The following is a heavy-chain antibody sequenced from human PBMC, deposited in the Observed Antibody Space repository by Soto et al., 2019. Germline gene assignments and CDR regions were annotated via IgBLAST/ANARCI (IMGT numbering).Heavy chain of an antibody. CDR3: AKDGNVYSSGWYAPSLDY. D-gene: IGHD6-19*01. CDR2: ISYDGSNT. Sequence: SLRLSCAASGFTFSSYGMHWVRQAPGKGLEWVAVISYDGSNTYYGDTVKGRFTISRDNSKNTLSLQMNSLRAEDTAVYYCAKDGNVYSSGWYAPSLDYWGQGTLVTV. CDR1: GFTFSSYG. V-gene: IGHV3-30*18. J-gene: IGHJ4*02.